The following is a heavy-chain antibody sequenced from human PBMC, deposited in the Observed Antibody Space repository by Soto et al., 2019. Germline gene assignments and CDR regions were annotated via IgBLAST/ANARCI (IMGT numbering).Heavy chain of an antibody. CDR1: GFTFSSYA. Sequence: GGSLRLSCAASGFTFSSYAMSWVRQAPGKGLEWVSAISGSGGSTYYADSVKGRFTISRDNSKNTLYLQTNSLRAEYTAVYYCAKGAVVVTASDFDYWGQGTLVTVSS. V-gene: IGHV3-23*01. D-gene: IGHD2-21*02. CDR2: ISGSGGST. CDR3: AKGAVVVTASDFDY. J-gene: IGHJ4*02.